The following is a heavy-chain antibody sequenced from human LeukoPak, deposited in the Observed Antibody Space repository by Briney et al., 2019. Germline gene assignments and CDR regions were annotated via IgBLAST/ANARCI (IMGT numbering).Heavy chain of an antibody. CDR3: ARDLLVGGSGYHY. CDR2: ISASGRTT. Sequence: GGSLRLSCAASGFSFSSYEMNWVRQAPGKGLEWVSYISASGRTTYYADSVKGRFTISRDNAKNSLYLQMNSLRAEDTAVYYCARDLLVGGSGYHYWGQGTLVTVSS. D-gene: IGHD3-22*01. J-gene: IGHJ4*02. CDR1: GFSFSSYE. V-gene: IGHV3-48*03.